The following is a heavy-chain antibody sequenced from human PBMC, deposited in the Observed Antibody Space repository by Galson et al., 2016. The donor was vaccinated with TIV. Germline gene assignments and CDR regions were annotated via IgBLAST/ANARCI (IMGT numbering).Heavy chain of an antibody. CDR2: ISNDGSTI. CDR1: GFTFSFYE. V-gene: IGHV3-48*03. D-gene: IGHD6-19*01. Sequence: SLRLSCAASGFTFSFYEMNWVRQAPGKGLEWISYISNDGSTIYYDDSAKGRFTISRDNARNSLSLQMNSLRGEDASVYYCARETGFGSAWYEGYFDSWGQGTQVTVSS. J-gene: IGHJ4*02. CDR3: ARETGFGSAWYEGYFDS.